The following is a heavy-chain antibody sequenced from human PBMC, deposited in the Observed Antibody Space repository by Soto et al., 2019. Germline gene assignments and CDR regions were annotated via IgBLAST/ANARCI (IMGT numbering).Heavy chain of an antibody. CDR1: GLTFSSSA. J-gene: IGHJ4*02. CDR3: AAPPNADAYNYDY. D-gene: IGHD5-12*01. Sequence: QVHLVQSGPEVRKPGTSVKVSCKASGLTFSSSAVQWVRQARGQRLEWIGWIVVGSGSTKYAQKFQERVTITRDMSTSTAYMELSSLRSEDTAVYYWAAPPNADAYNYDYWGQGTLVTVSS. V-gene: IGHV1-58*01. CDR2: IVVGSGST.